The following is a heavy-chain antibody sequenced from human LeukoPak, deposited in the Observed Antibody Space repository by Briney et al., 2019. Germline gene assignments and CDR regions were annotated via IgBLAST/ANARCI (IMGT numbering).Heavy chain of an antibody. V-gene: IGHV4-59*08. D-gene: IGHD2-15*01. CDR1: GGSISNYY. Sequence: SETLSLTCNVSGGSISNYYWSWVRQPPGKGLEWIGYMYHTGHTMYSSSLKSRVTVSLDTSKNHFSLRLSSVTAADTAVYYCARHPFATPFDYWGPGTLVTVSS. CDR3: ARHPFATPFDY. CDR2: MYHTGHT. J-gene: IGHJ4*02.